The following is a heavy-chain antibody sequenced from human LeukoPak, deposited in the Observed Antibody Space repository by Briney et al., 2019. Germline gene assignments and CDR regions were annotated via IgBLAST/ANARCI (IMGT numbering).Heavy chain of an antibody. V-gene: IGHV4-59*01. CDR3: ARVAPPDCSGGSCYHSDRYFQH. Sequence: SETLSLTCTVSGGSISSYYWSWIRQSPGKGLEWIGYIYYSGSTNYNPSVKSRVTISVDTSKNQFSLKVSSVTAADTAVYYCARVAPPDCSGGSCYHSDRYFQHWGQGTLVTVSS. CDR2: IYYSGST. D-gene: IGHD2-15*01. CDR1: GGSISSYY. J-gene: IGHJ1*01.